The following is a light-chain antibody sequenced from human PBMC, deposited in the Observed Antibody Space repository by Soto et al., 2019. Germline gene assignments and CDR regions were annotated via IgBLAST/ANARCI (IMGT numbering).Light chain of an antibody. J-gene: IGKJ5*01. Sequence: EIMMTQSPATLSVSPGERATLSCRASQSVSNNLAWYQQKPGQAPRLLIYYASTRATGIPARFSGSGSGTECTLPISSLQSEDFALYYCQQYNNWPPITFGQGTRLEIK. V-gene: IGKV3-15*01. CDR2: YAS. CDR3: QQYNNWPPIT. CDR1: QSVSNN.